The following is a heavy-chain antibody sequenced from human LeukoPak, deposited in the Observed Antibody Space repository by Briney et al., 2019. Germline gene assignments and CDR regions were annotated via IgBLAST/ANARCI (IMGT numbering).Heavy chain of an antibody. J-gene: IGHJ4*02. CDR1: GFIFADYA. V-gene: IGHV3-9*01. CDR3: VRNNWGPDY. CDR2: ISWNSGSI. D-gene: IGHD7-27*01. Sequence: TGRSLRLSCAASGFIFADYAMHWVRQAPGKGLEWVSGISWNSGSIGYADSVKGRFTISRDSAKNSLYLQMNSLRGEDTALYYCVRNNWGPDYWGQGTLVTVSA.